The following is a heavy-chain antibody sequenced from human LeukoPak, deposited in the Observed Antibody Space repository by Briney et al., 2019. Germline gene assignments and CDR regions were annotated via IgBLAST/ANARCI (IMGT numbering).Heavy chain of an antibody. J-gene: IGHJ5*02. CDR2: IYYSGST. D-gene: IGHD6-13*01. CDR1: GGSISNNHYY. Sequence: PSQTLSLTCTVSGGSISNNHYYWSWIRQPPGKGLEWIGCIYYSGSTNYNPPLKSRVTISVDTSKNQFSLKLSSVTAADTAVYYCARRWSSSWYGESFWFDPWGRGTLVTVSS. CDR3: ARRWSSSWYGESFWFDP. V-gene: IGHV4-61*02.